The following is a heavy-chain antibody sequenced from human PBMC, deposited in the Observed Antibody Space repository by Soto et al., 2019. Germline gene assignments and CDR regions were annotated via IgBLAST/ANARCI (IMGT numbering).Heavy chain of an antibody. CDR2: IYHSGST. D-gene: IGHD6-19*01. V-gene: IGHV4-30-2*01. J-gene: IGHJ4*02. Sequence: QLQLQESGSGLVKPSQTLSLTCAVSGGSISSGGYSWSWIRQPPGKGLEWIGYIYHSGSTYYNPSPKSRVTTSVDRYKSPFSLKMSSVTAADTSLYYCASAGGLGAVAADYWGQGALVTVSS. CDR1: GGSISSGGYS. CDR3: ASAGGLGAVAADY.